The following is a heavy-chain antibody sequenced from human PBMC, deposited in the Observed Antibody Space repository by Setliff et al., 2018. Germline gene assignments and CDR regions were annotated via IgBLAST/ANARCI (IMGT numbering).Heavy chain of an antibody. V-gene: IGHV3-21*01. CDR1: GFTFTSYS. J-gene: IGHJ3*02. D-gene: IGHD6-13*01. Sequence: GGSLRLSCVASGFTFTSYSMNWVRQAPGKGLEWVSSISSSSSYIYEADSVRGRFTISRDKSENTLYLQMNSLRAEDTAVYYCAKDGQQEAPYAFDMWGQGTMVTVSS. CDR3: AKDGQQEAPYAFDM. CDR2: ISSSSSYI.